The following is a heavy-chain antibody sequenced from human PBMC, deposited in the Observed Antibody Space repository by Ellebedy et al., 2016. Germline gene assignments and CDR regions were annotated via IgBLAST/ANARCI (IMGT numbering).Heavy chain of an antibody. D-gene: IGHD3-10*01. J-gene: IGHJ4*02. Sequence: SETLSLXXTVSGGSISSSSYYWRWIRQPPGKGLEWMGSIYYSGSTYYNPSLKSRVTISVDTSKNQFSLKLSSVTAAGTAVYYCARGRRTGAMVRGVVLYYWGQGTLVTVSS. CDR2: IYYSGST. V-gene: IGHV4-39*07. CDR1: GGSISSSSYY. CDR3: ARGRRTGAMVRGVVLYY.